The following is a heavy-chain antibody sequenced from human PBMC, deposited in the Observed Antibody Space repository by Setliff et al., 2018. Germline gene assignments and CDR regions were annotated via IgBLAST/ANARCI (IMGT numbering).Heavy chain of an antibody. Sequence: SETLSLTCTVSGASISSHYWSWIRQPPGKGLEWIGSMYYTGSTNYNPSLKSRVTISVDTSKKQFSLRLNSVTAADTAMYYCARQAIFGSDAFDIWGQGTMVTVSS. CDR3: ARQAIFGSDAFDI. V-gene: IGHV4-59*11. CDR1: GASISSHY. D-gene: IGHD3-3*01. J-gene: IGHJ3*02. CDR2: MYYTGST.